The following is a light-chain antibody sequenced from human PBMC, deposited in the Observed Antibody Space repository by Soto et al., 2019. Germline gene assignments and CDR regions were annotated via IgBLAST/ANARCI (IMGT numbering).Light chain of an antibody. CDR3: QQRSKWPYT. CDR2: DAS. CDR1: QSISSY. Sequence: EIVLTQSPATLSLSPGERATLSCRASQSISSYLVWYQQKPGQAPRLLIYDASNRATGIPARFSGGGSGTDFTLSISSLEPEDLAVYHCQQRSKWPYTFGQGTKVEIK. J-gene: IGKJ2*01. V-gene: IGKV3-11*01.